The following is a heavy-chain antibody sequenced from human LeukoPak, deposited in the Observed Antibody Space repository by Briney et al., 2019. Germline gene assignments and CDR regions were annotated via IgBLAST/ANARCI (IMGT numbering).Heavy chain of an antibody. CDR2: ISGSGGST. D-gene: IGHD3-22*01. V-gene: IGHV3-23*01. CDR3: ASAITMIVVVTSHDAFDI. CDR1: GFTFSSYA. J-gene: IGHJ3*02. Sequence: GGSLRLPCAASGFTFSSYAMSWVRQAPGKGLEWVSAISGSGGSTYYADSVKGRFTISRDNSKNTLYLQMNSLRAEDTAVYYCASAITMIVVVTSHDAFDIWGQGTMVTVSS.